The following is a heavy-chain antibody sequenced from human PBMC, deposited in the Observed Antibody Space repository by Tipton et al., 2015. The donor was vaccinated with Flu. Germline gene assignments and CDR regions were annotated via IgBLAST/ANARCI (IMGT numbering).Heavy chain of an antibody. V-gene: IGHV4-30-4*08. D-gene: IGHD2-15*01. J-gene: IGHJ4*02. CDR2: IYNSGST. Sequence: TLSLTCTVSGGSVSSGDYYWSWIRQNPGKGLEWIGYIYNSGSTYYNPSLKSRVTISLDTSKNQFSLKLSSVTAADTAVYYCARQIVCQNRAFASWAQGTLVTVSS. CDR1: GGSVSSGDYY. CDR3: ARQIVCQNRAFAS.